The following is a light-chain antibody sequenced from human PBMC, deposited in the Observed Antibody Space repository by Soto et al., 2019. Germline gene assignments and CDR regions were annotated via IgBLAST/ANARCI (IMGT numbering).Light chain of an antibody. J-gene: IGKJ5*01. V-gene: IGKV3-11*01. CDR2: DST. Sequence: EIVMTQSPATLSVSPGERATLSCRASQSIHTSLAWYQQKPGQPPRLVVYDSTLRANGVPDRFGGSRSGTEFTLTINNLEPEDFAVYYCQQRNVWPPITFGQGTRLEI. CDR3: QQRNVWPPIT. CDR1: QSIHTS.